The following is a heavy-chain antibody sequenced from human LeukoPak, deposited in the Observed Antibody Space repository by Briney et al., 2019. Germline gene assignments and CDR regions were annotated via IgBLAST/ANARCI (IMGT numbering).Heavy chain of an antibody. J-gene: IGHJ4*02. CDR3: AKSVLGYYFDY. D-gene: IGHD2-8*02. Sequence: SGGSLRLSCAASGFTFSSHAMGWVRQAPGKGLEWVSAISGSGGSTYYADSVKGRFTISRDNSKNTLYLQMNSLRAEDTAVYYCAKSVLGYYFDYWGQGTLVTVSS. CDR2: ISGSGGST. V-gene: IGHV3-23*01. CDR1: GFTFSSHA.